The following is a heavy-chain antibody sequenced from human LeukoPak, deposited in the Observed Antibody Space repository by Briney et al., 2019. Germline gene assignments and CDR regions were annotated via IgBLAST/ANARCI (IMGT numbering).Heavy chain of an antibody. CDR3: ASYCSSTSCYDY. J-gene: IGHJ4*02. Sequence: GRSLRLSCAASGFTFSSYGMHWVRQAPGKGLEWVAVIWYDGSNKYYADSVKGRFTISRDNSKNTLYLQMNSLRAEDTAVYYCASYCSSTSCYDYWGQGNLVTVSS. CDR2: IWYDGSNK. D-gene: IGHD2-2*01. V-gene: IGHV3-33*01. CDR1: GFTFSSYG.